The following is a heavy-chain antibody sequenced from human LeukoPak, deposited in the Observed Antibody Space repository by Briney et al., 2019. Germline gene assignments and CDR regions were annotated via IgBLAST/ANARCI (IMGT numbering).Heavy chain of an antibody. D-gene: IGHD1-26*01. V-gene: IGHV3-30*18. CDR3: AKGGLGATLYYFDF. J-gene: IGHJ4*02. Sequence: GGSLRLSCAASGFTFRNYVIHWVRQAPGKGLEWVAVISYDGSNAYYADSVKGRFTISRDTSKNTLYLQMNSLRAEDTAVYYCAKGGLGATLYYFDFWGQGTLVTVSS. CDR1: GFTFRNYV. CDR2: ISYDGSNA.